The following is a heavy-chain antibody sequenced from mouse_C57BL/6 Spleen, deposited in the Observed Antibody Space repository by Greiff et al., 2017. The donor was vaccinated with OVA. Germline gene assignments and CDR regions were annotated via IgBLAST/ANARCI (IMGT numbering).Heavy chain of an antibody. V-gene: IGHV1-55*01. CDR1: GYTFTSYW. CDR3: ARGGGDY. CDR2: IYPGSGST. Sequence: QVHVKQPGAELVKPGASVKMSCKASGYTFTSYWITWVKQRPGQGLEWIGDIYPGSGSTNYNEKFKSKATLTVDTSSSTAYMQLSSLTSEDSAVYYGARGGGDYWGQGTTLTVSS. J-gene: IGHJ2*01.